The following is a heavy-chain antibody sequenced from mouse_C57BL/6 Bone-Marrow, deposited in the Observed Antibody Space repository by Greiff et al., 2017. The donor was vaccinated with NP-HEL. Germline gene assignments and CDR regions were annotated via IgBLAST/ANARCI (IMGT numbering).Heavy chain of an antibody. J-gene: IGHJ1*03. Sequence: GGGLVQPKGSLKLSCAASGFSFNTYAMNWVRQAPGKGLEWVARIRSKSNNYATYYADSVKDRFTISRDDSESMLYLQMNNLKTEDTAMYYCVRQTTVDLYWYFDVWGTGTTVTVSS. CDR1: GFSFNTYA. D-gene: IGHD1-1*01. CDR2: IRSKSNNYAT. V-gene: IGHV10-1*01. CDR3: VRQTTVDLYWYFDV.